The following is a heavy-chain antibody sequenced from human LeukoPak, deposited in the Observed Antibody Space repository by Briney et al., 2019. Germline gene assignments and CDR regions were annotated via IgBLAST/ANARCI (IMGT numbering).Heavy chain of an antibody. Sequence: PSETLSLTRTVSGDSISSYYWSWIRQPPGKGLEWIGCIYYSGNTNYNPSLKSRVTISIDTSKNQFSLKLSSVTAADTAVYYCARDYAFDIWGQGTMVTVSS. CDR1: GDSISSYY. J-gene: IGHJ3*02. V-gene: IGHV4-59*01. CDR3: ARDYAFDI. CDR2: IYYSGNT.